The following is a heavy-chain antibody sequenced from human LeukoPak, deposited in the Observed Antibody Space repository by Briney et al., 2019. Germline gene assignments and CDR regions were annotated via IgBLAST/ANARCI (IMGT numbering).Heavy chain of an antibody. CDR3: ARGLPGSFDP. Sequence: ASVKVSCKASGGTFSSYAISWVRQAPGQGLEWMGRINPNSGGTNYAQKFQGRVTMTRDTSITTAYMELSSLRSNDAAVYYCARGLPGSFDPWGQGALVTVSS. V-gene: IGHV1-2*06. CDR1: GGTFSSYA. D-gene: IGHD1-1*01. J-gene: IGHJ5*02. CDR2: INPNSGGT.